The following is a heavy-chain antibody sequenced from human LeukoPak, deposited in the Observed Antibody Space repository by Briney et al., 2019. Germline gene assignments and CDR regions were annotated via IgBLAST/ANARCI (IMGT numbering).Heavy chain of an antibody. J-gene: IGHJ6*03. D-gene: IGHD5-18*01. CDR1: GYTFTGYY. V-gene: IGHV1-2*02. CDR2: INPNSGGT. Sequence: ASVKVSCMASGYTFTGYYMHWVRQAPGQGLEWMGWINPNSGGTNYAQKFQGRVTMTRDTSISTAYMELSRLRSDDTAVYYCARDWDGDSSPYYYYMDVWGKGTTVTVSS. CDR3: ARDWDGDSSPYYYYMDV.